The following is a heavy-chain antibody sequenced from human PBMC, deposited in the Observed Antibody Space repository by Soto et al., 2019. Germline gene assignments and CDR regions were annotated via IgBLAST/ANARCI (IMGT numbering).Heavy chain of an antibody. Sequence: GASVKVSCKASGYTFTTYGFNWVRQAPGQGLEWMGWISPYNGDTNYAQNFQGRVTLTTDTSTSTAYMELRSLTSDDTAVYYCARTPRAQMIVLEAATRFDYWGQGTLATVSS. CDR1: GYTFTTYG. CDR3: ARTPRAQMIVLEAATRFDY. J-gene: IGHJ4*02. CDR2: ISPYNGDT. D-gene: IGHD2-15*01. V-gene: IGHV1-18*04.